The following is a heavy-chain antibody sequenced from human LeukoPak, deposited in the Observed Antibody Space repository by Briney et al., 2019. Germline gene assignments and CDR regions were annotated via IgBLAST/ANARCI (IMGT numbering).Heavy chain of an antibody. D-gene: IGHD5-24*01. J-gene: IGHJ4*02. CDR1: GGSISSSSYY. Sequence: SETLSLTCTVSGGSISSSSYYWGWIRQPPGKGLEWIGGIYYSGSTYYNPSLKSRVTISVDTSKNQFSLKLSSVTAADTAVYYCARHCGYKSPHCGDFDYWGQGTLVTVSS. CDR3: ARHCGYKSPHCGDFDY. CDR2: IYYSGST. V-gene: IGHV4-39*01.